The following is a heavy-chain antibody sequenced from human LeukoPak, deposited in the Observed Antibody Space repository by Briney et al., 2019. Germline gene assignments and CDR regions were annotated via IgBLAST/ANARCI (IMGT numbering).Heavy chain of an antibody. J-gene: IGHJ4*02. D-gene: IGHD2-2*01. CDR2: ISGSCGST. CDR3: ARDCSSTSCYDY. CDR1: GFTFSSYA. V-gene: IGHV3-23*01. Sequence: PGGSLRLSCAASGFTFSSYAMSWVDQAPGKGLEGVSAISGSCGSTYYADSVKGRFTISRDNSKNTLYLQMNSLRAEDTAVYYCARDCSSTSCYDYWGQGTLVTVSS.